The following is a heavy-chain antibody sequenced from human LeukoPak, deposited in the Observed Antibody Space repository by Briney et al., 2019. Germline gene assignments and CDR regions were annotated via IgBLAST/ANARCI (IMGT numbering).Heavy chain of an antibody. CDR3: ARGDCSGGSCYRDYYYGMDV. Sequence: GGSLRLSCAASGFTVSSNYMSWVRQAPGKGLEWVSVIYSGGSTYYADSVKGRFTISRDNSKNTLYLQMNSLRAEDTAVYYCARGDCSGGSCYRDYYYGMDVWGQGTTVTVSS. V-gene: IGHV3-53*05. D-gene: IGHD2-15*01. J-gene: IGHJ6*02. CDR2: IYSGGST. CDR1: GFTVSSNY.